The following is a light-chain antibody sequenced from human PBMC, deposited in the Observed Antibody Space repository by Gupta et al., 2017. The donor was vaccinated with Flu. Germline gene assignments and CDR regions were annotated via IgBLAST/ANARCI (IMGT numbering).Light chain of an antibody. CDR3: QQYNHFPPT. Sequence: DILVTQSPATLSASVGDRVTITCRASQSISSWLAWYQQKPGRAPILLINKASNLQDGVPSRFSGRGSGTEFTLTSTSLQPDDFAVYYCQQYNHFPPTFGPGTKVEI. J-gene: IGKJ1*01. CDR1: QSISSW. V-gene: IGKV1-5*03. CDR2: KAS.